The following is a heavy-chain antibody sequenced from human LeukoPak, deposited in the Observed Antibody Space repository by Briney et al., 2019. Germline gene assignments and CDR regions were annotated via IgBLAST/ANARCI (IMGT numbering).Heavy chain of an antibody. Sequence: PSETLSLTCAVYDGSFSGYYWSWIRQPPGKGLEWIGEINHSGSTNYNPSLKSRVTISLDTSKSQFSLKVTYVTAADTAVYYWARGLNDSWTGENYWGQGTLVTVSS. J-gene: IGHJ4*02. D-gene: IGHD3-3*01. CDR2: INHSGST. CDR3: ARGLNDSWTGENY. CDR1: DGSFSGYY. V-gene: IGHV4-34*01.